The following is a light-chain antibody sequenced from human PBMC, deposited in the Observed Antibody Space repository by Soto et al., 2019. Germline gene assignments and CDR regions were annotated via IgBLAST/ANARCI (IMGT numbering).Light chain of an antibody. J-gene: IGKJ1*01. CDR2: GAS. CDR3: QQYNKWPPRT. V-gene: IGKV3-15*01. CDR1: QSVSSN. Sequence: EIVLTQSPATLSLSPGERATLSCRASQSVSSNLAWYQQRPGQAPRLLIYGASNRATGIPARFSGSGSGTEFTLTINSLQSEDFAVYYCQQYNKWPPRTFGQGTKVDIK.